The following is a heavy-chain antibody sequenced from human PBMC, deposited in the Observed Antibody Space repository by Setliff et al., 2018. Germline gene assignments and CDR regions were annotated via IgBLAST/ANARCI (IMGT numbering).Heavy chain of an antibody. Sequence: PSETLSLTCTVSGGSVSNSGFFWGWLRQAPGKGLEWTGNIYDSGSSNYNASLKSRLIITRDTSKNQISLKLTSVTAADTAVYYCGRGFSRIEGWGNWFDPWGQGISVTVSS. V-gene: IGHV4-39*01. D-gene: IGHD2-15*01. CDR1: GGSVSNSGFF. J-gene: IGHJ5*02. CDR2: IYDSGSS. CDR3: GRGFSRIEGWGNWFDP.